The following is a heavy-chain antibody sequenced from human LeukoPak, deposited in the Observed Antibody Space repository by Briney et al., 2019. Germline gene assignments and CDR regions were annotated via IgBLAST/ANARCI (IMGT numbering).Heavy chain of an antibody. CDR3: ARKYYGSGSYAFDI. V-gene: IGHV4-4*02. CDR2: IYHSGST. Sequence: SGTLSLTCAVSGGSISSSNWWSWVRQPPGKGLEWIGEIYHSGSTNYNPSLKSRVTISVDKSRNQFSLKLSSVTAADTAVYYCARKYYGSGSYAFDIWGQGTMVTVSS. J-gene: IGHJ3*02. D-gene: IGHD3-10*01. CDR1: GGSISSSNW.